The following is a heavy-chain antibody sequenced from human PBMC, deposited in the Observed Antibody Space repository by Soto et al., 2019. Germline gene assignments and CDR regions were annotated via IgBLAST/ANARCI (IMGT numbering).Heavy chain of an antibody. CDR2: IYYSGST. CDR1: GSSTRPYY. V-gene: IGHV4-59*01. D-gene: IGHD4-17*01. CDR3: TRVGGYYGDYPNFDY. Sequence: SETLSLTCSVSGSSTRPYYWSWIRQPPGKGLEWIGNIYYSGSTNYNPSLKSRVIMSVASSRNQLSLRLNSVTAADTAVYYCTRVGGYYGDYPNFDYWGQGALVTVSS. J-gene: IGHJ4*02.